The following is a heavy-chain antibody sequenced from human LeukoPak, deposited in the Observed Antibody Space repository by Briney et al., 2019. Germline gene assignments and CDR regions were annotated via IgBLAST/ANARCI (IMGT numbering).Heavy chain of an antibody. V-gene: IGHV3-33*01. Sequence: GGSLRLSCAASGFSFSSYLMHWVRQAPGKGLEWVALIGFDVSKIYYADSVKGRFTISRDNSKSTLYLQMNSLRDEDTAVYFCARERLENCNDGSCPDALDIWGQGTMVTISS. CDR3: ARERLENCNDGSCPDALDI. CDR1: GFSFSSYL. J-gene: IGHJ3*02. D-gene: IGHD2-15*01. CDR2: IGFDVSKI.